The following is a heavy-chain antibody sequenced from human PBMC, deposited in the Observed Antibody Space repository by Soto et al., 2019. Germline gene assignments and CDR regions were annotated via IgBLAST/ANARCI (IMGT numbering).Heavy chain of an antibody. CDR1: GYSFTSYW. Sequence: GESLKISCKGSGYSFTSYWISWVRQMPGKGLDWMGRIDPSDSQTYYSPSFRGHVTISVTKSITTVFLQWSSLRASDTAMYYCARQIYDSDTGPNFQYYFDSWGQGTPVTVSS. D-gene: IGHD3-22*01. V-gene: IGHV5-10-1*01. CDR2: IDPSDSQT. J-gene: IGHJ4*02. CDR3: ARQIYDSDTGPNFQYYFDS.